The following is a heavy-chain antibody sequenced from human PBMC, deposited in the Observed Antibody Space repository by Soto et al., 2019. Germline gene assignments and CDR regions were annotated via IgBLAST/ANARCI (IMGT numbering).Heavy chain of an antibody. CDR3: ARGVGSTSSPYAFDI. CDR1: GGTFSSYT. Sequence: SVKDSCKASGGTFSSYTISWVRQAPGQGLEWMGRIIPILGIANYAQKFQGRVTITADKSTSTAYMELSSLRSEDTAVYYCARGVGSTSSPYAFDIWGQGTMVTVSS. CDR2: IIPILGIA. D-gene: IGHD2-2*01. J-gene: IGHJ3*02. V-gene: IGHV1-69*02.